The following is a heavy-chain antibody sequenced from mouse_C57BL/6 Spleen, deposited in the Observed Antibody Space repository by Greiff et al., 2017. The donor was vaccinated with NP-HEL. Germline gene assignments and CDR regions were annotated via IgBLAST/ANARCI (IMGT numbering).Heavy chain of an antibody. CDR3: ASQIYYGNDRDY. CDR1: GYTFTDYY. CDR2: INPNNGGT. V-gene: IGHV1-26*01. Sequence: EVQLQQSGPELVKPGASVKISCKASGYTFTDYYMNWVKQSHGKSLEWIGDINPNNGGTSYNQKFKGKATLTVDKSSSTAYMELRSLTSEDSAVYYCASQIYYGNDRDYWGQGTTLTVSS. J-gene: IGHJ2*01. D-gene: IGHD2-2*01.